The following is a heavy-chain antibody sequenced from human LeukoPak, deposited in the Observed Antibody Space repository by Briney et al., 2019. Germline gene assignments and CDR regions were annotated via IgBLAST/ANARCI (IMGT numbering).Heavy chain of an antibody. Sequence: PGRSLRLSCAASGFTFDDYAMHWVRQAPGKGLEWVSGISWNSGSIGYADSVKGRFTISRDNAKSSLYLQMNSLRAEDTALYYCAKGTSGYTSSWYVYWGQGTLVTVSS. J-gene: IGHJ4*02. D-gene: IGHD6-13*01. CDR3: AKGTSGYTSSWYVY. CDR2: ISWNSGSI. V-gene: IGHV3-9*01. CDR1: GFTFDDYA.